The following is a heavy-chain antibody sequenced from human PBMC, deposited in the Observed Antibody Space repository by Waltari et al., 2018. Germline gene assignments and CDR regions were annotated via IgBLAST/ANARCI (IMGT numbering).Heavy chain of an antibody. Sequence: QVTLKESGPALVKPTQTLTLTCTFSGFSLSTSGMRVSWIRQPPGKALEWLARIDWDDDKFYSTSLKTRLTISKDTSKNQVVLTMTNMDPVDTATYYCARILLNTRIEGDHYFDYWGQGTLVTVSS. J-gene: IGHJ4*02. CDR2: IDWDDDK. CDR1: GFSLSTSGMR. CDR3: ARILLNTRIEGDHYFDY. V-gene: IGHV2-70*04.